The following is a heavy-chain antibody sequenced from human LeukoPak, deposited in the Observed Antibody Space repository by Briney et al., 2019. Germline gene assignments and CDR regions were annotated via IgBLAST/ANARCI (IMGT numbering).Heavy chain of an antibody. J-gene: IGHJ4*02. CDR3: ARGPRLYYYDSSGYYSDY. Sequence: SETLSLTCAVYGGSLSGYYWSWIRQPPGKGLEWIGEINHSGSTNYNPSLKSRVTISVDTSKNQFSLKLSSVTAADTAVYYCARGPRLYYYDSSGYYSDYWGQGTLVTVSS. CDR1: GGSLSGYY. V-gene: IGHV4-34*01. D-gene: IGHD3-22*01. CDR2: INHSGST.